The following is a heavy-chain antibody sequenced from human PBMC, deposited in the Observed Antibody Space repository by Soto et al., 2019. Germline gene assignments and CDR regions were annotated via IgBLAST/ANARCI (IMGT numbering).Heavy chain of an antibody. V-gene: IGHV4-34*01. Sequence: QVQLQQWGAGLLKPSETLSLTCAVYGGSFSGYYWSWIRQPPGKGLEWIGEINHSGSTNYNPSLKSRVTISVETSKNQFSLKLSSVTAADTAVYYCAKSRLLWFGELSFGGAFDIWGQGTMVTVSS. CDR1: GGSFSGYY. CDR2: INHSGST. D-gene: IGHD3-10*01. J-gene: IGHJ3*02. CDR3: AKSRLLWFGELSFGGAFDI.